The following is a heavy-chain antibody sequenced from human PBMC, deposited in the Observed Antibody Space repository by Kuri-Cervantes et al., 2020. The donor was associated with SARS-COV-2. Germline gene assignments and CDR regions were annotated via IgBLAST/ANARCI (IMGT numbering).Heavy chain of an antibody. CDR1: GYTFTGYY. CDR3: AREIGYNLGYLSAEYFQH. J-gene: IGHJ1*01. Sequence: ASVKVSFKASGYTFTGYYMHWVRQAPGQGLEWMGWINPNSGGTNYAQKFQGRVTMTRDTSISTAYMELSRLRSEDTAVYYCAREIGYNLGYLSAEYFQHWGQGTLVTVSS. V-gene: IGHV1-2*02. D-gene: IGHD1-20*01. CDR2: INPNSGGT.